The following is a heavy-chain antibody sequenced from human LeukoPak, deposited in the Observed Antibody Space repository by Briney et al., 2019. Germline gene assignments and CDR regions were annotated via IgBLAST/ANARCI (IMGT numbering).Heavy chain of an antibody. CDR2: INHSGST. J-gene: IGHJ4*02. CDR1: GGSFSGYY. D-gene: IGHD1-26*01. V-gene: IGHV4-34*01. CDR3: ARHRGSGSYYPYYFDY. Sequence: SPSETLSLTCAVYGGSFSGYYWSWIRQPPGKGLEWIGEINHSGSTNYNPSLKSRVTISVDTSKNQFSLKLSSVTAADTAVYYCARHRGSGSYYPYYFDYWGQGTLVTVSS.